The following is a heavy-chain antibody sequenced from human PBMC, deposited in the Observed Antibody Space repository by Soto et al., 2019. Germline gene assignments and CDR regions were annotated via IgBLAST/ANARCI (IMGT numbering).Heavy chain of an antibody. CDR3: GSGWDYYYMDV. CDR1: GYTFTSYA. D-gene: IGHD6-19*01. Sequence: EASVKVSCKASGYTFTSYAMHWVRQAPGQRLEWMGWINAGNGNTKYSQKFQGRVTITRDTSASTAYMELSSLRSEDTAVYYCGSGWDYYYMDVWGKGTTVTVSS. V-gene: IGHV1-3*01. CDR2: INAGNGNT. J-gene: IGHJ6*03.